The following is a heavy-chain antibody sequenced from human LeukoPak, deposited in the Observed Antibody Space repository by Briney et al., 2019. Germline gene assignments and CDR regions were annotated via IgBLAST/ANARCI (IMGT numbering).Heavy chain of an antibody. CDR1: GYTFTSYG. CDR2: ISAYNGNT. D-gene: IGHD3-10*01. Sequence: ASVTVSCKASGYTFTSYGISWVRQAPGQGLEWMGWISAYNGNTNYAQKLQGRVTMTTDTSTSTAYMELRSLRSDDTAVYYCARAGPLLWFGELFYYYYYMDVWGKETTVTVSS. CDR3: ARAGPLLWFGELFYYYYYMDV. J-gene: IGHJ6*03. V-gene: IGHV1-18*01.